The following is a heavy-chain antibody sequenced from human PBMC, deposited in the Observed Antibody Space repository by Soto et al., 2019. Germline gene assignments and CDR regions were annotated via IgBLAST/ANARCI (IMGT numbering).Heavy chain of an antibody. J-gene: IGHJ4*02. CDR2: VSAYDGNT. Sequence: QVQLVQSGAEVKEPGASVKVSCKASGYIFTNYGISWVRQAPGQGLEWMGWVSAYDGNTNYAQKFQGRVTMTTDTSTSTAYMDLRSLRADDTAVYYCARDRSSSDYWGQGTLVTVSS. CDR1: GYIFTNYG. D-gene: IGHD2-2*01. V-gene: IGHV1-18*01. CDR3: ARDRSSSDY.